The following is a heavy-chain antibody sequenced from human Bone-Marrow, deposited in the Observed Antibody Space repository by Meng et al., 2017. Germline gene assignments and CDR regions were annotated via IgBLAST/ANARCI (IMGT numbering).Heavy chain of an antibody. Sequence: QVQLQQWGAGLLKPSETLSLTCAVYGGSFSGYYWSWIRQPPGKGLEWIGEINHSGSTNYNPSLKSRVTISVDKSKNQFSLKLSSVTAADTAMYYCARGGGCSSSSCDLDYWGQGILVTFSS. V-gene: IGHV4-34*01. CDR1: GGSFSGYY. CDR2: INHSGST. CDR3: ARGGGCSSSSCDLDY. J-gene: IGHJ4*02. D-gene: IGHD2-2*01.